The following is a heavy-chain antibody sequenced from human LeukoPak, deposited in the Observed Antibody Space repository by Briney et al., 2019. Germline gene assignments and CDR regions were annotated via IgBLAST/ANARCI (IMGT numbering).Heavy chain of an antibody. CDR2: IYHSGST. J-gene: IGHJ4*02. CDR3: ARPFTDISSWPLDY. V-gene: IGHV4-4*02. D-gene: IGHD6-13*01. CDR1: GGSISSSNW. Sequence: SETLSLTCAVSGGSISSSNWWSWVRQPPGKGLEWIGEIYHSGSTNYNPSLKSRVTMSVDTSKNQFSLKLSSVTAADTAAYYCARPFTDISSWPLDYWGQGSLVTVSS.